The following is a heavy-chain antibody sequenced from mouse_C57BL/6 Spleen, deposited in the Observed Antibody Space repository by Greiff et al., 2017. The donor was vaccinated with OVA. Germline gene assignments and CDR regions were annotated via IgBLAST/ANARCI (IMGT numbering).Heavy chain of an antibody. CDR3: ARPNWDESWFAY. Sequence: QVQLQQPGAELVKPGASVKLSCKASGYTFPSYWMHWVKQRPGQGLEWIGMIHPNSGSTNYNEKFKSKATLTVDKSSSTAYMQLSSLTSEDSAVYYCARPNWDESWFAYWGQGTLVTVSA. J-gene: IGHJ3*01. V-gene: IGHV1-64*01. CDR2: IHPNSGST. CDR1: GYTFPSYW. D-gene: IGHD4-1*01.